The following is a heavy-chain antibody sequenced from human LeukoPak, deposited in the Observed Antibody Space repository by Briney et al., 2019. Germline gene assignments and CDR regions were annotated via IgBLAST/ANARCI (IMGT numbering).Heavy chain of an antibody. J-gene: IGHJ4*02. D-gene: IGHD2-21*01. CDR2: INHSGST. CDR3: ARGVVIAPQTFDY. Sequence: SETLSLTCAMYGGSFSDYYWSWIRQPPGKGLEWIGEINHSGSTNYNPSLKTRVTISVDTSKNQFSLKLSSVTAADTAVYYCARGVVIAPQTFDYWGQGTLVTVSS. V-gene: IGHV4-34*01. CDR1: GGSFSDYY.